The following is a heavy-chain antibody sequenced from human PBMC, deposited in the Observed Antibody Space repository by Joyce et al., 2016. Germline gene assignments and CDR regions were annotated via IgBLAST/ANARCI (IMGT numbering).Heavy chain of an antibody. CDR2: ISGSDDGT. V-gene: IGHV3-23*01. CDR3: AKGTLGSCSGTTCYPLDS. J-gene: IGHJ4*02. D-gene: IGHD2-15*01. CDR1: GFTFSSYA. Sequence: EVQLLESGGGWVQPGGSLRLSCAASGFTFSSYARSWVRQAPGKVLEWVSAISGSDDGTYHAESVRGRFTISRDNSKNTLYLQMNSLTAEDTAIYYCAKGTLGSCSGTTCYPLDSWGQGTLVTVSS.